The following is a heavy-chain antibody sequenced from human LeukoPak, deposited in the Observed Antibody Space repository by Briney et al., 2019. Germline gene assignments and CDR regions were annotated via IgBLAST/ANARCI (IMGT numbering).Heavy chain of an antibody. D-gene: IGHD6-13*01. V-gene: IGHV3-7*03. CDR2: IKQDGSET. J-gene: IGHJ4*02. CDR1: GFTFSNHW. CDR3: ASMIAAAGTSLDY. Sequence: GGSLGLSCAASGFTFSNHWMSWVRQAPGKGLEWVANIKQDGSETYYVDSVKGRFTVPRDNAKNSLSLQINSLRAEDTAVYYCASMIAAAGTSLDYWGQGTLVTVSS.